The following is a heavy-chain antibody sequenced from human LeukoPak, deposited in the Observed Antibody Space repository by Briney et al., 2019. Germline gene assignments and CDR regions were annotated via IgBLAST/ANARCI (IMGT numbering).Heavy chain of an antibody. CDR2: IYYSGST. D-gene: IGHD1-1*01. Sequence: PSETLSLTCTVSGGSISSSSYYWGWIRQPPGKGLEWIGSIYYSGSTYYNPSLKSRVTISVDTSKNQFSLKLGSVTAADTAVYYCARDRGTWNDDGFDYWGQGTLVTVSS. V-gene: IGHV4-39*07. CDR1: GGSISSSSYY. J-gene: IGHJ4*02. CDR3: ARDRGTWNDDGFDY.